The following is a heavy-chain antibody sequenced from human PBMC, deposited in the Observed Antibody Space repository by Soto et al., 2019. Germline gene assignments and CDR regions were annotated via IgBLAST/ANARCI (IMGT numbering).Heavy chain of an antibody. CDR3: ARWEAADNWFDP. V-gene: IGHV5-51*01. CDR1: GCSFASHW. D-gene: IGHD6-13*01. Sequence: PGGPLRNCCKGSGCSFASHWVGCVRQIPGKGLEWMGIIYPGDSDTRYSPSFQGQVTISADKSISTAYLQWSSLKASDTAMYYCARWEAADNWFDPWGQGSLVTVSS. CDR2: IYPGDSDT. J-gene: IGHJ5*02.